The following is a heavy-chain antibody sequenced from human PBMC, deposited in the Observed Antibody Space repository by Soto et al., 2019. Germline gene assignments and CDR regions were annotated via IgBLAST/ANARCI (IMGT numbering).Heavy chain of an antibody. CDR2: IYYSGST. J-gene: IGHJ4*02. CDR3: ARGTRRPFYSGSRAHFDY. D-gene: IGHD6-6*01. CDR1: GGSISSSSYY. V-gene: IGHV4-39*01. Sequence: PSETLSLTCTVSGGSISSSSYYWGWIRQPPGKGLEWIGSIYYSGSTYYNPSLKSRVTISVDTSKNQFSLKLSSVTAADTAVYYCARGTRRPFYSGSRAHFDYWGRGPLVTVSS.